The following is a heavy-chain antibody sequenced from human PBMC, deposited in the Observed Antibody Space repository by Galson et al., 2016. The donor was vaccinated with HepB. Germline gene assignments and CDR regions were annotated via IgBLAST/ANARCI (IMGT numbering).Heavy chain of an antibody. CDR3: ARAEDTSGYYSS. CDR1: GYSFTSYW. J-gene: IGHJ5*02. CDR2: IDPSDSYS. Sequence: QSGAEVKKPGESLRISCKGSGYSFTSYWISWVRQMPGKGLEWMGRIDPSDSYSNYSPSFQGHVTISADKSIGTSYLQWSSLKASDTAMYYCARAEDTSGYYSSWGRGTLGTVSS. D-gene: IGHD3-22*01. V-gene: IGHV5-10-1*01.